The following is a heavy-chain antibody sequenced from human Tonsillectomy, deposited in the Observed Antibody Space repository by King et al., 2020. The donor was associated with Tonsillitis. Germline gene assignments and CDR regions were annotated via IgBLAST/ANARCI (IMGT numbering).Heavy chain of an antibody. CDR3: ARDPLQLELRYYYYNGLDV. CDR2: IYASGST. J-gene: IGHJ6*02. CDR1: GGSISSYY. D-gene: IGHD1-7*01. V-gene: IGHV4-4*07. Sequence: QLQESGPGLVKPSETLSLTCTVSGGSISSYYWSWIRQPAGKGLEWIGRIYASGSTNYNPSLKSRVTMSVDTSKNQFPLNLSSVTAADTAVYYCARDPLQLELRYYYYNGLDVWGQGTTVTVSS.